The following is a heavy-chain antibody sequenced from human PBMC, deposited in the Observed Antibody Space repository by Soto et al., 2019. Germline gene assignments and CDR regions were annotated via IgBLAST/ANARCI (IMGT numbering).Heavy chain of an antibody. CDR3: ARVPSSSGRAHFDY. V-gene: IGHV3-30-3*01. J-gene: IGHJ4*02. CDR2: ISYDGSNK. CDR1: GFTFSSYA. Sequence: GGSLRLSCAASGFTFSSYAMHWVRQAPGKGLEWVAVISYDGSNKYYADSVKGRFTISRDNSKNTLYLQMNSLRAEDTAVYYCARVPSSSGRAHFDYWGQGTLVTVSA. D-gene: IGHD2-15*01.